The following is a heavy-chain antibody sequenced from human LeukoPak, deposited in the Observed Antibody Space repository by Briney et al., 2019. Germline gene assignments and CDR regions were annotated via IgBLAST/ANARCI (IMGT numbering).Heavy chain of an antibody. CDR3: ARHSMVDTAMVRRYNWFDP. J-gene: IGHJ5*02. D-gene: IGHD5-18*01. V-gene: IGHV4-4*07. CDR1: GDSISGFY. CDR2: IYTSGST. Sequence: SETLSLTCIVSGDSISGFYWSWIRQAAGKGLEWIGHIYTSGSTNYNPSLKSRVTMSVDMSKNQFSLKLRSVTAADTAVYYCARHSMVDTAMVRRYNWFDPWGQGTLVTVSS.